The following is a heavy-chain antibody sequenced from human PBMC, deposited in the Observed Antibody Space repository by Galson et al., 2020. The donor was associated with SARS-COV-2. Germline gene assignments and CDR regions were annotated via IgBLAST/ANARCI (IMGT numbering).Heavy chain of an antibody. J-gene: IGHJ5*02. V-gene: IGHV4-59*01. CDR2: IYYSGGT. CDR1: GESITNYY. D-gene: IGHD3-10*01. Sequence: SESLSPTCSVSGESITNYYWSWIRQPPGKGLEWIGYIYYSGGTYYNPSLNSRVTISIDTSKTQFSLRLTSVTAADTAVYYCARRYSYGSGSYFWFDPWGQGTLVAVSS. CDR3: ARRYSYGSGSYFWFDP.